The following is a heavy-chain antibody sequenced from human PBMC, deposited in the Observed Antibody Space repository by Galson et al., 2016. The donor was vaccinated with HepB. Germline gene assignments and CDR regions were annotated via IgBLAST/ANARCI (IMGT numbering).Heavy chain of an antibody. V-gene: IGHV1-3*01. Sequence: SVKVSCKASGFSYISYGIHWVRQAPGQRLEWMGWINVGNGDTTYSQKFQGRVTITRDTSARTTYMELSSLTSADTAVYYCAKAAVALSTYNWFDTWGQGTLVTVSS. J-gene: IGHJ5*02. CDR1: GFSYISYG. D-gene: IGHD3-16*02. CDR3: AKAAVALSTYNWFDT. CDR2: INVGNGDT.